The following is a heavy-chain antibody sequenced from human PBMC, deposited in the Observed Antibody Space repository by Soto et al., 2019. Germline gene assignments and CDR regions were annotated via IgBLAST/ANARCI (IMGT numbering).Heavy chain of an antibody. V-gene: IGHV3-23*01. CDR2: ISGSGGST. CDR1: GFTFSSYA. Sequence: PGGSLRLSCAASGFTFSSYAMSWVRQAPGKGLEWVSAISGSGGSTYYADSVKGRFTISRDNSKNTLYLQMNSLRAEDTAVYYCATNIVVVPAAPTPYYYYMDVWGKGTTVTVSS. D-gene: IGHD2-2*01. CDR3: ATNIVVVPAAPTPYYYYMDV. J-gene: IGHJ6*03.